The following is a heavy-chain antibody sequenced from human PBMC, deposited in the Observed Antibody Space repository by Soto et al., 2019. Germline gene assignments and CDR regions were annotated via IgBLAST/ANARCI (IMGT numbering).Heavy chain of an antibody. CDR1: GYTFTSYY. CDR2: INPSGGST. V-gene: IGHV1-46*03. CDR3: SAAVTGGFDY. J-gene: IGHJ4*02. Sequence: ASVKVSCKASGYTFTSYYMHWVRQAPGQGLEWMGIINPSGGSTSYAQKFQGRVTMTRDTSTSTLYMDLSSLTSEDTAMYYCSAAVTGGFDYWGQGTLVTVSS. D-gene: IGHD7-27*01.